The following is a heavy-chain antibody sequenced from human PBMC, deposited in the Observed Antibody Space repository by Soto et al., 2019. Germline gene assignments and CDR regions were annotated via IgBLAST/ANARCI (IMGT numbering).Heavy chain of an antibody. J-gene: IGHJ5*02. CDR2: ISSSSSYI. CDR3: AREHLPTIGDYVRGWFDP. CDR1: GFTFSSYS. D-gene: IGHD4-17*01. Sequence: GGSLRLSCAASGFTFSSYSMNWVRQAPGKGLEWVSSISSSSSYIYYADSVKGRFTISRDNAKNSLYLQMNSLRAEDTAVYYCAREHLPTIGDYVRGWFDPWGQGTLVTVSS. V-gene: IGHV3-21*01.